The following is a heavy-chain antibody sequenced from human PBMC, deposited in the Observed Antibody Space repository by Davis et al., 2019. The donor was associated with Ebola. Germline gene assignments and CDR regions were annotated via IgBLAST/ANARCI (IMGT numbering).Heavy chain of an antibody. V-gene: IGHV4-39*01. D-gene: IGHD7-27*01. CDR3: ARHSLKLGQRYFDY. CDR2: IFYSGIA. CDR1: GDSIRSTTNY. J-gene: IGHJ4*02. Sequence: SETLSLTCTVSGDSIRSTTNYWAWFRQPPGKGLEWIGSIFYSGIAYYNPSLKSPITISVDTSKNQFFLKLSSVTAADTAEYYCARHSLKLGQRYFDYWGQGTLVTVSS.